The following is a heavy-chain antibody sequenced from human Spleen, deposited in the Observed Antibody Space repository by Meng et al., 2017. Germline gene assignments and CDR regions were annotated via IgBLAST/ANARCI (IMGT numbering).Heavy chain of an antibody. CDR1: GGSFSGYY. D-gene: IGHD2-15*01. CDR3: AREVPNCSGGSCYSVGYYFDY. Sequence: GSLRLSCAVYGGSFSGYYWSWIRQPPGKGLEWIGEINHSGSTNYNPSLKSRVTISVDTSKNQFSLKLSSVTAADTAVYYCAREVPNCSGGSCYSVGYYFDYWGQGTLVTVSS. CDR2: INHSGST. V-gene: IGHV4-34*01. J-gene: IGHJ4*02.